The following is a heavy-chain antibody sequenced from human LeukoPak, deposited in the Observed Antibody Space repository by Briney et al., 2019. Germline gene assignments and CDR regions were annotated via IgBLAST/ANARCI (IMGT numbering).Heavy chain of an antibody. CDR1: GFTFSDYY. CDR2: ISSSGSTI. Sequence: GGSLRLSCAASGFTFSDYYMSWIRQAPGKGLEWVSYISSSGSTIYYADSAKGRFTISRDNAKNSLYLQMNSLRAEDTAVYYCARGSIAARRYKNWFDPWGQGTLVTVSS. J-gene: IGHJ5*02. CDR3: ARGSIAARRYKNWFDP. D-gene: IGHD6-6*01. V-gene: IGHV3-11*04.